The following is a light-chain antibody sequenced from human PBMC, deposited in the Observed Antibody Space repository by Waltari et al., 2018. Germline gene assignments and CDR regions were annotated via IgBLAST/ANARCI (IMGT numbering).Light chain of an antibody. CDR2: RNN. V-gene: IGLV1-47*01. J-gene: IGLJ3*02. Sequence: QSVLTQPPSASGTPGQRLTISCSGSSSNIGSNYIYWYQQLPGTAPKPLINRNNRRHLGVPDRFSGSKSGTSASLAISGLRSGDEADYYCAAWDDSLRGWVFGGGTKLTVL. CDR3: AAWDDSLRGWV. CDR1: SSNIGSNY.